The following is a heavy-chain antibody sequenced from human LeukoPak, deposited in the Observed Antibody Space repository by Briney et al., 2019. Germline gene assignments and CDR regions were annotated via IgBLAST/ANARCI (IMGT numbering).Heavy chain of an antibody. J-gene: IGHJ3*02. D-gene: IGHD3-9*01. CDR2: IYYSGST. V-gene: IGHV4-59*01. CDR1: GGSISSYY. Sequence: PSETLSLTCTVSGGSISSYYWSWIRQPPGKGLEWIGYIYYSGSTNYNPSLKSRVTISVDTSKNQFSLKLSSVTAADTAVYYCARGLREYFDWSRAFDIWGQGTMVTVSS. CDR3: ARGLREYFDWSRAFDI.